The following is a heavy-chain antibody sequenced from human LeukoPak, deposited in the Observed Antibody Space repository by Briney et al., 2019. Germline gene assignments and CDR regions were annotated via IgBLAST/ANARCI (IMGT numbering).Heavy chain of an antibody. J-gene: IGHJ4*02. CDR3: VRTYCSGGSCYSRPLDY. CDR1: GFTFSTYE. D-gene: IGHD2-15*01. V-gene: IGHV3-48*03. Sequence: GGSLRLSCAASGFTFSTYEMNWVRQAPGKGLEWVSTFGTSDGATAYADSVKGRFAISRDNAKTSLYLQMDSLRAEDTAFYYCVRTYCSGGSCYSRPLDYWGQGALVTVSS. CDR2: FGTSDGAT.